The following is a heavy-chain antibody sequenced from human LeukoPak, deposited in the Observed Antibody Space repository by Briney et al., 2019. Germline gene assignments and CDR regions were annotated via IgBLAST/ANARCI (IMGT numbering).Heavy chain of an antibody. CDR3: ARGRATVRY. J-gene: IGHJ4*02. D-gene: IGHD4-11*01. Sequence: SETLSLTCAVSGGSFSGYYWSWIRQPPGKGLEWIGEINHSGSTNYNPSLKSRVTISVDTSKNQFSLKLSSVTAADTAVYCCARGRATVRYWGQGTLVTVSS. CDR1: GGSFSGYY. V-gene: IGHV4-34*01. CDR2: INHSGST.